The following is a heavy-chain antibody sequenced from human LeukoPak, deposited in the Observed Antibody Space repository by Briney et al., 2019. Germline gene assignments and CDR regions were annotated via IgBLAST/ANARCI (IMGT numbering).Heavy chain of an antibody. J-gene: IGHJ6*03. CDR3: ARGSSSWYPYYYYYMDV. V-gene: IGHV4-34*01. Sequence: SETLSLTCAAYGGSFSGYYWSWIRQPPGKGLEWIGEINHSGSTNYNPSPKSRVTISVDTSKNQFSLKLSSVTAADTAVYYCARGSSSWYPYYYYYMDVWGKGTTVTVSS. CDR2: INHSGST. CDR1: GGSFSGYY. D-gene: IGHD6-13*01.